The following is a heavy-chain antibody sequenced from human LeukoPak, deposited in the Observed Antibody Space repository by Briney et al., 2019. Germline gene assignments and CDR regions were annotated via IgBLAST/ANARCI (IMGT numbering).Heavy chain of an antibody. V-gene: IGHV3-30*02. CDR1: GFTFSSDS. J-gene: IGHJ3*02. CDR3: ESVGVGSFDI. CDR2: IRYDGGKK. D-gene: IGHD1-26*01. Sequence: SGGSLRLSCAAPGFTFSSDSMHWVRQAPGKGLGWVALIRYDGGKKYYADSGKGRFTISRDNSKNTLYLQRTSLKAEATAGYYVESVGVGSFDIWCDGRTVTVSS.